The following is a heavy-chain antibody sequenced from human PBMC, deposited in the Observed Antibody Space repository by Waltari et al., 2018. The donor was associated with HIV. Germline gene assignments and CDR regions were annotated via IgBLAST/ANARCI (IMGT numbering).Heavy chain of an antibody. CDR2: IDRSGASI. CDR3: ARDPSATMTTWSYYFDY. Sequence: EVQLVESGGGLVKPGGSLRLACPASGFGFSSPSMNWVRQAPGKGLEWISSIDRSGASIYYIDSIRGRFTISRDNAKNSLYLQMDRLRAEDTAVYYCARDPSATMTTWSYYFDYWGQGTLVTVSS. D-gene: IGHD4-17*01. V-gene: IGHV3-21*01. J-gene: IGHJ4*02. CDR1: GFGFSSPS.